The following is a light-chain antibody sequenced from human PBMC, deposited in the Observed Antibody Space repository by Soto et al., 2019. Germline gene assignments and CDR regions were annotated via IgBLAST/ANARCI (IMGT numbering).Light chain of an antibody. J-gene: IGKJ4*01. Sequence: DIQMTQSPSSLSASVGDRVTITCQASQDISDYLNWYQQSPGKAPNLLIYAASNLETRVPSRFSGSGSGTFFTLTITRLQPEDFATYYCQQYDSLPLTFGGGTKVDIK. CDR2: AAS. CDR3: QQYDSLPLT. V-gene: IGKV1-33*01. CDR1: QDISDY.